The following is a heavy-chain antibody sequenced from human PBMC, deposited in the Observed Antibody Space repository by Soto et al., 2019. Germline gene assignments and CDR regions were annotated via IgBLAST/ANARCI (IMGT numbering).Heavy chain of an antibody. V-gene: IGHV1-46*01. D-gene: IGHD3-10*01. CDR3: ARGRAVLLWFGEPDWDY. CDR1: GYTFTSYY. Sequence: QVQLVQSGAEVKKPGASVKVSCKASGYTFTSYYMHWVRQAPGQGLEWMGIINPSGGSTSYAQKFQGRVTMTRDTSTSTVYMELSSLRSEDTAVYYCARGRAVLLWFGEPDWDYWGQGTLVTVSS. J-gene: IGHJ4*02. CDR2: INPSGGST.